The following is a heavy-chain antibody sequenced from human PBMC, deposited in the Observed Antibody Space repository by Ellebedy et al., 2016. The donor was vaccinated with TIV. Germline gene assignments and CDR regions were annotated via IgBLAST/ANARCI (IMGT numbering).Heavy chain of an antibody. Sequence: PGGSLRLSCAASGFTFSRYAMHWVRQAPGKGLEWVAGISSDGNNKYHADSVKGRFTISRDNSKKILYLQMNSLRADETAVYYCARDCCDIAVNSGWYFDLWGRGALVTASS. CDR3: ARDCCDIAVNSGWYFDL. CDR2: ISSDGNNK. CDR1: GFTFSRYA. J-gene: IGHJ2*01. D-gene: IGHD2-2*02. V-gene: IGHV3-30*04.